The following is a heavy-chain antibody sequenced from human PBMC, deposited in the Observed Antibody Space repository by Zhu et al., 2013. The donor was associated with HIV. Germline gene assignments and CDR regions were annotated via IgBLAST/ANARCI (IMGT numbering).Heavy chain of an antibody. CDR2: INAGNGNT. CDR1: GYTFTSYA. J-gene: IGHJ6*02. D-gene: IGHD4-17*01. CDR3: ASVFYGDYGNYYGMDV. Sequence: QVQLVQSGAEVKKPGASVKVSCKASGYTFTSYAMHWVRQAPGQRLEWMGWINAGNGNTKYSQKSQGRVTITRDTSASTAYMELSSLRSEDTAVYYCASVFYGDYGNYYGMDVWGQGTTVTVSS. V-gene: IGHV1-3*01.